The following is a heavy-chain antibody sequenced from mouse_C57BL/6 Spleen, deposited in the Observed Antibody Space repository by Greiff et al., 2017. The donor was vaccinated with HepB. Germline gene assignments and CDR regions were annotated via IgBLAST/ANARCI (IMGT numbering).Heavy chain of an antibody. Sequence: LEESGAELVKPGASVKISCKASGYAFSSYWMNWVKQRPGKGLEWIGQIYPGDGDTNYNGKFKGKATLTADKSSSTAYMQLSSLTSEDSAVYFCARNSSGYVHYYAMDYWGQGTSVTVSS. CDR3: ARNSSGYVHYYAMDY. V-gene: IGHV1-80*01. D-gene: IGHD3-2*02. CDR2: IYPGDGDT. J-gene: IGHJ4*01. CDR1: GYAFSSYW.